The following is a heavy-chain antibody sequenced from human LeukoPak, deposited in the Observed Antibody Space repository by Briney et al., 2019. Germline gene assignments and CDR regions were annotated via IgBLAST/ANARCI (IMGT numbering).Heavy chain of an antibody. V-gene: IGHV4-34*01. D-gene: IGHD2-15*01. CDR3: ARGPYLRDIVVVVAATDAFDI. CDR2: INHSGST. J-gene: IGHJ3*02. Sequence: SETLSLTCAVYGGSFSGYYWSWIRQPPGKGLEWIGEINHSGSTNYNPSLKSRVTISVDTSKNQFSLKLSSVTAADTAVYYWARGPYLRDIVVVVAATDAFDIWGQGTMVTVSS. CDR1: GGSFSGYY.